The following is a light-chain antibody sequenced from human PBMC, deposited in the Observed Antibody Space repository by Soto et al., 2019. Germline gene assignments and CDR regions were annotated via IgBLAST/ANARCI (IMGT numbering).Light chain of an antibody. Sequence: DIQMTQSPSFLSASVGDRVTISCRASQAINTYLNWYQQKPGKAPKLLIYGTSDLQNGVPSRFSGGGSGTDFTLTISSLQPEDFATYYWQQSYSTRLITFGQGTRLEV. CDR1: QAINTY. V-gene: IGKV1-39*01. J-gene: IGKJ5*01. CDR2: GTS. CDR3: QQSYSTRLIT.